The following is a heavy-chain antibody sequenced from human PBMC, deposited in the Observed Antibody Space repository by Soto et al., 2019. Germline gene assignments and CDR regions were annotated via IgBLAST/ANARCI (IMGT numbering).Heavy chain of an antibody. CDR1: GYSFTSYW. V-gene: IGHV5-10-1*03. Sequence: EVQLVQSGAEVKKPGESLRISCQGSGYSFTSYWITWVRQMPGKGLEWMGRIDPSDSYTIYSPSFQGHVTISADKSISTAYLQWSRLKSLDTALDYVARHDAYGGGDYWGQGALVTVSS. CDR2: IDPSDSYT. CDR3: ARHDAYGGGDY. D-gene: IGHD3-10*01. J-gene: IGHJ4*02.